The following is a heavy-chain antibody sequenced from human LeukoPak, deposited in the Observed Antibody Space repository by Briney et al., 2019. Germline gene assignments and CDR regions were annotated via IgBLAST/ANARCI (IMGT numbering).Heavy chain of an antibody. CDR3: ARGGGSGSYGFDY. CDR1: GGTFSSYA. Sequence: SVKVSCKASGGTFSSYAISWVRQAPGQGLEWMGRIIPIFGTANYAQKFQGRVTITTDESTSTAYMELCSLRSEDTAVYYCARGGGSGSYGFDYWGQGTLVTVSS. D-gene: IGHD3-10*01. V-gene: IGHV1-69*05. J-gene: IGHJ4*02. CDR2: IIPIFGTA.